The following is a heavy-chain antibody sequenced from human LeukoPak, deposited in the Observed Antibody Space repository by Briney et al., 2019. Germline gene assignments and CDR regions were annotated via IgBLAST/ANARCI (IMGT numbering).Heavy chain of an antibody. Sequence: SETLSLTCTVSGGPISSGGYYWSWIRQHPGKGLEWIGYIYYSGSTYYNPSLKSRVTISVDTSKNQFSLKLSSVTAADTAVYYCARSGYYYDSSGSFDYWGQGTLVTVSS. J-gene: IGHJ4*02. CDR1: GGPISSGGYY. V-gene: IGHV4-31*03. D-gene: IGHD3-22*01. CDR2: IYYSGST. CDR3: ARSGYYYDSSGSFDY.